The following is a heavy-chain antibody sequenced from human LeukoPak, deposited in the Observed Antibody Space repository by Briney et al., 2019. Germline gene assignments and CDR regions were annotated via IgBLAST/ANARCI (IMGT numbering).Heavy chain of an antibody. V-gene: IGHV1-69*13. CDR1: GGTFSSYA. D-gene: IGHD3-3*01. CDR2: IIPILGTA. J-gene: IGHJ4*02. Sequence: SVKVSCKASGGTFSSYAISWVRQAPGQGLEWMGGIIPILGTANYAQKFQGRVTITADESTSTAYMELSSLRSEDTAVYYCAREAYDFWSGSDYWGQGTLVTVSS. CDR3: AREAYDFWSGSDY.